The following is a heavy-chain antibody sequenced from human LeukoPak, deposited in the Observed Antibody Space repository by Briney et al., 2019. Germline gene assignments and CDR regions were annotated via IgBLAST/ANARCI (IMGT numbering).Heavy chain of an antibody. CDR2: INGDGSST. V-gene: IGHV3-74*01. D-gene: IGHD1-1*01. Sequence: PPGGSLRLSCAASGFTFSSYWMHWVRQAPGKGLVWVSRINGDGSSTNYADSVKGRFTISRHNSKNTLYLQMNSLRAEDTAVYYCARAETGSYFDYWGQGTLVTVSS. CDR1: GFTFSSYW. CDR3: ARAETGSYFDY. J-gene: IGHJ4*02.